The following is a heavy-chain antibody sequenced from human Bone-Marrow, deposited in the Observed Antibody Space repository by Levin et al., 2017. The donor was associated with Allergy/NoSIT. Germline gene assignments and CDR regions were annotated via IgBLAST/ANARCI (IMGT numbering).Heavy chain of an antibody. D-gene: IGHD3-9*01. V-gene: IGHV4-39*01. CDR1: GGSISNSSFS. CDR3: TRLRYYDILTTFNWFDP. Sequence: GSLRLSCTVSGGSISNSSFSWGWIRQPPGKGLEWLGNIFHSGSPYYNPSLKSRVTMAVDTSKNQFSLKLTSVTAADTAVYYCTRLRYYDILTTFNWFDPWSPGSLVTVSS. J-gene: IGHJ5*02. CDR2: IFHSGSP.